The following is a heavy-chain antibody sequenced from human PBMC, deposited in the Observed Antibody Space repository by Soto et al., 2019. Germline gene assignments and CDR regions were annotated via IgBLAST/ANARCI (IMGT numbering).Heavy chain of an antibody. V-gene: IGHV3-73*01. CDR1: GFTFSGSA. J-gene: IGHJ5*02. Sequence: PGGSLRLSCAASGFTFSGSAMHWVRQASGKGLEWVGRIRSKANSYATAYAASVKGRFTISRDDSKNTAYLQMNSLKTEGTAVYYCTTPSYDFWSGYYNWFDPWGQGTLVTVSS. CDR2: IRSKANSYAT. D-gene: IGHD3-3*01. CDR3: TTPSYDFWSGYYNWFDP.